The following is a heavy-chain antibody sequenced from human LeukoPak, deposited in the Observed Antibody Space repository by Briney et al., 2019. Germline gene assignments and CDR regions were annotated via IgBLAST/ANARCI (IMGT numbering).Heavy chain of an antibody. CDR3: ARDGGNDYGDYERGRIDY. D-gene: IGHD4-17*01. CDR1: GGTFSSYA. J-gene: IGHJ4*02. V-gene: IGHV1-69*04. CDR2: IIPILGIA. Sequence: ASVKVSCKASGGTFSSYAISWVRQAPGQGLEWMGRIIPILGIANYAQKFQGGVTITADKSTSTAYMELSSLRSEDTAVYYCARDGGNDYGDYERGRIDYWGQGTLVTVSS.